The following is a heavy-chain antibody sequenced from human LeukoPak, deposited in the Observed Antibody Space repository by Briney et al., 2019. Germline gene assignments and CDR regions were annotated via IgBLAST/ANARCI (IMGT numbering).Heavy chain of an antibody. CDR3: AKSVGGPYYDSSGFDI. CDR1: GFTFDDYA. D-gene: IGHD3-22*01. CDR2: ISWNSGSI. J-gene: IGHJ3*02. V-gene: IGHV3-9*01. Sequence: PGGSLRLSCAASGFTFDDYAMHWVRQAPGKGLEWVSGISWNSGSIGYADSVKGRFTISRDNAKNSLYLQMNSLRAEDTALYYCAKSVGGPYYDSSGFDIWGQGTMVTVSS.